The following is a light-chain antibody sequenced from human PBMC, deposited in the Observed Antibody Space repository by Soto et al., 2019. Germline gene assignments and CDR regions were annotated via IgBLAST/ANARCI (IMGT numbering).Light chain of an antibody. V-gene: IGLV2-14*03. CDR3: SSYTRSSPLV. Sequence: QSALTQPASVSGSPGQSITISCTGTSSDVGAYNYVSWYQQHPGNAPKLMIYDVSNRPSGVSNRSSGSKSGNTASLTISGLQAEDEAAYYCSSYTRSSPLVFGGGTKLTVL. CDR1: SSDVGAYNY. J-gene: IGLJ2*01. CDR2: DVS.